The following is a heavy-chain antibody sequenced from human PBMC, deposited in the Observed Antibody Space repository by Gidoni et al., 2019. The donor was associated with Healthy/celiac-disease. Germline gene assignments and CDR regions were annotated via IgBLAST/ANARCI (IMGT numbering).Heavy chain of an antibody. J-gene: IGHJ4*02. D-gene: IGHD3-10*01. CDR3: AKGPRGGASWC. V-gene: IGHV3-30*18. CDR2: ISYDGSNK. Sequence: QVQLVESGGGVVQPGRSLRLSCAASGFTFSSYGMHWVRQAPGKGLEWVAVISYDGSNKYYADSVKGRFTISRDNSKNTLYLQMNSLRAEDTAVYYCAKGPRGGASWCWGQGTLVTVSS. CDR1: GFTFSSYG.